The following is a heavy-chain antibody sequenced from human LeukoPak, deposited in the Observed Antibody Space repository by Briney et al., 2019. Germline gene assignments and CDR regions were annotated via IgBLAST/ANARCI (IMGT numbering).Heavy chain of an antibody. Sequence: GGSLRLSCAASGFTFDDYGMSWVRQAPGKGLEWVSGINWNGGSTGYADSVKGRFTISRDNAKNSLYLQMNSLRAEDTALYYCARFDGGSSSWYYYYYYMDVWGKGTTVTVSS. D-gene: IGHD6-13*01. CDR3: ARFDGGSSSWYYYYYYMDV. V-gene: IGHV3-20*04. CDR1: GFTFDDYG. CDR2: INWNGGST. J-gene: IGHJ6*03.